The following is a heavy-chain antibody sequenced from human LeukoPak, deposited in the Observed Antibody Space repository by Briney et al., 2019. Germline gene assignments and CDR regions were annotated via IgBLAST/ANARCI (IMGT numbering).Heavy chain of an antibody. Sequence: GGSLRLSCAASGFTFRSYGMSWVRQAPGKGLEWVSGISGSGGSTYYADSVKGRFTISRDNSKNTLYLQMNSVRAEDTAVYYCAKHTGYSYVGSYYFDYWGQGTLVTVSS. CDR2: ISGSGGST. CDR1: GFTFRSYG. D-gene: IGHD5-18*01. J-gene: IGHJ4*02. V-gene: IGHV3-23*01. CDR3: AKHTGYSYVGSYYFDY.